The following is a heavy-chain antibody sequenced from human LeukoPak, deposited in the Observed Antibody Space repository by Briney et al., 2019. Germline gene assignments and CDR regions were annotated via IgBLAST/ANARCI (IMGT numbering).Heavy chain of an antibody. Sequence: SETLSLTCAVYGGSFSGYYWSWIRQPPGKGLEWIGEINHSGSTNYNPSLKSRVTISVYTSENQFSVKLSSVTAADTAVYYCGRQKYSYDSSGPRAKYSQHGGQGPLVAVPS. V-gene: IGHV4-34*01. J-gene: IGHJ1*01. D-gene: IGHD3-22*01. CDR1: GGSFSGYY. CDR3: GRQKYSYDSSGPRAKYSQH. CDR2: INHSGST.